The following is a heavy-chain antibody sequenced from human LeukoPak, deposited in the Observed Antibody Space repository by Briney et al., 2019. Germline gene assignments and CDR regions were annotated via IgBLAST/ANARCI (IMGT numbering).Heavy chain of an antibody. V-gene: IGHV3-23*01. Sequence: PGGSLRLSCAASGFTFSSYAMSWVRQAPGKGLEWVSATSGSGGSTYYADSVKGRFTISRDNSKDTLYLQMNSLRAEDTAVYYCAKDSIMITFGGAAPDYWGQGTLVTVSP. CDR1: GFTFSSYA. CDR3: AKDSIMITFGGAAPDY. D-gene: IGHD3-16*01. CDR2: TSGSGGST. J-gene: IGHJ4*02.